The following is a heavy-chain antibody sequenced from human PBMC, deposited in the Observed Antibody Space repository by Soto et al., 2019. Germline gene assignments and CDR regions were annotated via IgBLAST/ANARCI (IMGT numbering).Heavy chain of an antibody. V-gene: IGHV1-2*02. Sequence: GASVKVSCKASGYTFTSYYMHRVRQAPGQGLEWMGWINPNSGGTNYAQKFQGRVTMTRDTSISTAYMELSRLRSDDTAVYYCARVGVITLTGYYENYYYYGMDVWGQGTTVTVSS. CDR2: INPNSGGT. D-gene: IGHD3-9*01. CDR3: ARVGVITLTGYYENYYYYGMDV. J-gene: IGHJ6*02. CDR1: GYTFTSYY.